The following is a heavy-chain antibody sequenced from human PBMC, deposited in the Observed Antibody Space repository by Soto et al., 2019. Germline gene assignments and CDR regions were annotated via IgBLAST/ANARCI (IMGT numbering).Heavy chain of an antibody. Sequence: QVQLVESGGGVVQPGRSLRLSCAASGFTFSTYAMHWVRQAPGKGLEWVAVISYDGTNKYYADSVRGRFTISRDNSKNTLFVQMNSLRAEDTAVYYCAKDGGGYNYGYVMLDKYYYGMDVWGQGTTVTVSS. D-gene: IGHD5-18*01. CDR1: GFTFSTYA. CDR2: ISYDGTNK. V-gene: IGHV3-30-3*01. J-gene: IGHJ6*02. CDR3: AKDGGGYNYGYVMLDKYYYGMDV.